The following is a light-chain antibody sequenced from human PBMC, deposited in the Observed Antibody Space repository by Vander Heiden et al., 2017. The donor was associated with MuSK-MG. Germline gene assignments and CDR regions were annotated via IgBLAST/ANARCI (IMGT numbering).Light chain of an antibody. V-gene: IGKV3D-15*01. J-gene: IGKJ1*01. CDR2: GAS. CDR1: QSVSTN. CDR3: HQYDNWPPWT. Sequence: ETVMPQSPATLSVSPGERVTLSCRASQSVSTNLAWYQQKPGQAPRLLIYGASARANGIPARFSGGGSGTEFTLTISSLQPEDFAVYYCHQYDNWPPWTFGQGTRVEIK.